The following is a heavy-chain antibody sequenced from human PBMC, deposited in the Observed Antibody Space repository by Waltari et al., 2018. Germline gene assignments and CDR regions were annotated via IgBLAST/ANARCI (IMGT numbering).Heavy chain of an antibody. D-gene: IGHD1-26*01. CDR3: ARVGHSGSSYYAFDI. J-gene: IGHJ3*02. V-gene: IGHV4-38-2*01. CDR1: GHSISSGYY. Sequence: QVQLQESGPGLVKPSETLSLTCAVSGHSISSGYYWGWTRQPPGKGLEWIGNIYHSGGTYYNPSLKSRLAISVDTSKNQFSLNLSSVTAADTAVYYCARVGHSGSSYYAFDIWGQGTMVTVSS. CDR2: IYHSGGT.